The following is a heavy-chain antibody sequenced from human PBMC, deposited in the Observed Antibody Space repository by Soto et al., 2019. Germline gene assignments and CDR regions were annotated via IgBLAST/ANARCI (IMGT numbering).Heavy chain of an antibody. CDR3: ASPGFSSGPYDY. Sequence: GASVKVSCKASGYTFTSYAMHWVRQAPGQRLEWMGWINAGNGNTKYSQKLQGRVTITRDTSASTAYMELSSLRSEDTAVYYCASPGFSSGPYDYWGQGTLVTVSS. CDR1: GYTFTSYA. V-gene: IGHV1-3*01. J-gene: IGHJ4*02. CDR2: INAGNGNT. D-gene: IGHD6-19*01.